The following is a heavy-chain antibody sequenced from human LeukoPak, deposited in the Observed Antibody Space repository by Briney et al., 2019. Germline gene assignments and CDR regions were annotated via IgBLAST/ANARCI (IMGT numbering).Heavy chain of an antibody. D-gene: IGHD2-15*01. Sequence: SETLSLTCTVSGGSISSYYWSWIRQPPGKGLEWIGYIYYSGSTNYNPSLKSRVTISVDTSKNQFSLKLSSVTAADTAVYYCARLLPGPLDAFDIWGQGTMVTVSS. V-gene: IGHV4-59*01. CDR1: GGSISSYY. CDR2: IYYSGST. J-gene: IGHJ3*02. CDR3: ARLLPGPLDAFDI.